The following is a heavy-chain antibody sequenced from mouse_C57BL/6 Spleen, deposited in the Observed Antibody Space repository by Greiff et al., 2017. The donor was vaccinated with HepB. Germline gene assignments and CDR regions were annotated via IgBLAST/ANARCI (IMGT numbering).Heavy chain of an antibody. CDR3: ARGGGGPAWFAY. Sequence: VQLKESGPELVKPGASVKISCKASGYSFTVYNMNWVKQSNGKSLEWIGVINPNYGTTSYNQKFKGKATLTVDQSSSTAYMQLNSLTSEDSAVYYCARGGGGPAWFAYWGQGTLVTVSA. V-gene: IGHV1-39*01. CDR1: GYSFTVYN. CDR2: INPNYGTT. J-gene: IGHJ3*01. D-gene: IGHD3-3*01.